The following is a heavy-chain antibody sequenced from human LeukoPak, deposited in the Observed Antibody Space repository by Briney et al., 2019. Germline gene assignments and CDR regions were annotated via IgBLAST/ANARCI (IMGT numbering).Heavy chain of an antibody. J-gene: IGHJ6*02. CDR1: GYTFTGYF. V-gene: IGHV1-2*02. CDR2: INPNSGGT. D-gene: IGHD2-2*01. CDR3: ARDFRGYQQNIVVVPAAKDGMDV. Sequence: ASVKVSCKASGYTFTGYFMHWVRQAPGQGLEWMGWINPNSGGTNYAQKLQGRVTMTTDTSTSTAYMELRSLRSDDTAVYYCARDFRGYQQNIVVVPAAKDGMDVWGQGTTVTVSS.